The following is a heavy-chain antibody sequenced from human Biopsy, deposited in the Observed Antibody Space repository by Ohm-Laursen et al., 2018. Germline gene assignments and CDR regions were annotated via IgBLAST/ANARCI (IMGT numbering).Heavy chain of an antibody. CDR3: ARDRMTDVFGGPTRTDVFDS. CDR2: VHPNSGAT. V-gene: IGHV1-2*02. CDR1: GYTFTDYF. D-gene: IGHD3-10*01. Sequence: SSVKVSCKASGYTFTDYFIHWVRQSPGQGLEWMGWVHPNSGATNSAEKFRGRVTLTRDTSIGAVYIELRRLKSDDAAVYYCARDRMTDVFGGPTRTDVFDSWGQGTPVTVSS. J-gene: IGHJ4*02.